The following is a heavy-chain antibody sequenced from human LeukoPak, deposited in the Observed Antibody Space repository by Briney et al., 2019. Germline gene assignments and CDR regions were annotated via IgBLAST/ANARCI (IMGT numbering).Heavy chain of an antibody. CDR3: ASVDYGDY. D-gene: IGHD4-17*01. CDR1: GYTFTSYA. V-gene: IGHV1-3*01. Sequence: ASVKVSCKASGYTFTSYAMHWVRQAPGQRLEWMGWINADNGNTQYSQKFQGRVTFTRDTSASTAYMELSSLRSEDTAVYYCASVDYGDYWGQGTLVTVSS. CDR2: INADNGNT. J-gene: IGHJ4*02.